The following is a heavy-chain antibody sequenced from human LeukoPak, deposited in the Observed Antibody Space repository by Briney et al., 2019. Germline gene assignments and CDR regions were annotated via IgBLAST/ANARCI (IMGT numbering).Heavy chain of an antibody. CDR2: IKQDGSEK. V-gene: IGHV3-7*05. J-gene: IGHJ4*02. Sequence: GGSLRLSCAALGFTFSSYWMSWGRQAPGKGLEWVANIKQDGSEKYYVDSVKGRFTISRDNAKNSLYLQMNSLRAEDTAVYYCAIAYSSDFYQYLDCWGQGTLVTVSS. D-gene: IGHD3-22*01. CDR3: AIAYSSDFYQYLDC. CDR1: GFTFSSYW.